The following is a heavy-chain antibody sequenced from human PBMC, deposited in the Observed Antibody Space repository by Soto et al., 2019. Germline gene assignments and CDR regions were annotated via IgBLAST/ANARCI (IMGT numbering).Heavy chain of an antibody. CDR3: ARGTTPPGAPDWYYFDT. Sequence: PSETLSLTCTVSGGPISSYYWSWIRQPPGKGLEGIGYIYYSGSTNYNPSLKSRVTISVDTPKNQFSLKLRSVTAADTALYYCARGTTPPGAPDWYYFDTWDQGSLLSV. CDR1: GGPISSYY. V-gene: IGHV4-59*01. J-gene: IGHJ4*02. CDR2: IYYSGST. D-gene: IGHD1-1*01.